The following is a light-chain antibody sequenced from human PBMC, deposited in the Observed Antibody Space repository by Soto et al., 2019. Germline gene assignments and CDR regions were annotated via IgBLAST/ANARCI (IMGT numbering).Light chain of an antibody. J-gene: IGKJ2*01. CDR1: QSIAGH. CDR2: AAS. V-gene: IGKV1-39*01. CDR3: QQGYSTPLT. Sequence: DIQMTQSPSSVSASIGDRVTITCRASQSIAGHLHWYQQIPGKAPKVLIYAASSLQSGVPSRFSGSGSGTDFTLTISSLQPEDFATYYCQQGYSTPLTFGQGTKLEIK.